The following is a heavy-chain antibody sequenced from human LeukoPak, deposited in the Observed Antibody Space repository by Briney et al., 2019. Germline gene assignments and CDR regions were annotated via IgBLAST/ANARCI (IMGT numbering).Heavy chain of an antibody. D-gene: IGHD6-19*01. CDR1: GFTFSSQN. CDR3: VKNGWLDY. CDR2: ISTSGDST. J-gene: IGHJ4*02. Sequence: GGSLSLSCAASGFTFSSQNMTWARQAPGKGLEWVAYISTSGDSTKYADSVEGRFTISRDNAENSLYLLMNSLRVEDTAVYYCVKNGWLDYWGQGILVTVSS. V-gene: IGHV3-21*06.